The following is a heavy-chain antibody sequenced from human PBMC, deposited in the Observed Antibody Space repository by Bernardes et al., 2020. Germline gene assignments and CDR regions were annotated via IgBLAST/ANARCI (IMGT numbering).Heavy chain of an antibody. CDR1: GGSISSYY. CDR2: IYYSGST. V-gene: IGHV4-59*01. J-gene: IGHJ6*02. Sequence: SETLSLTCTVSGGSISSYYWSWIRQPPGKGLEWIGYIYYSGSTNYNPSRKSRVTISVDTSKNQFSLKLSSVTAADTAVYYCARARRWLQEPAPSSLYYGMDVWGQGTTVTVSS. CDR3: ARARRWLQEPAPSSLYYGMDV. D-gene: IGHD5-12*01.